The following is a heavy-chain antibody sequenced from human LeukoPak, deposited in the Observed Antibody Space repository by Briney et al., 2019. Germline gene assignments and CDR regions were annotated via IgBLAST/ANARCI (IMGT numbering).Heavy chain of an antibody. Sequence: ASVKVSCKASGGTFSSYAISWVRQAPGQGLEWMGGIIPIFGTANYAQKFQGRVTITADESTSTAYMELSSLRSEDTAVYYCARVGWNDDYDAFDIWGQGTMVTVSS. CDR1: GGTFSSYA. D-gene: IGHD1-1*01. J-gene: IGHJ3*02. V-gene: IGHV1-69*13. CDR3: ARVGWNDDYDAFDI. CDR2: IIPIFGTA.